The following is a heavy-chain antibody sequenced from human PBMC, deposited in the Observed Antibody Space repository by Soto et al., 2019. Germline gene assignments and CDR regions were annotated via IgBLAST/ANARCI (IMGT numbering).Heavy chain of an antibody. CDR2: ISSSSSYI. CDR3: AREDAAVADY. D-gene: IGHD6-19*01. CDR1: GFTFSSYS. J-gene: IGHJ4*02. Sequence: PGGSLRLSCAASGFTFSSYSMNWVRQAPGKGLEWVSSISSSSSYIYYADSVKGRFTISRDNAKNSLYLQMNSLRAEDTAVYYCAREDAAVADYWCQGTLGTVFS. V-gene: IGHV3-21*01.